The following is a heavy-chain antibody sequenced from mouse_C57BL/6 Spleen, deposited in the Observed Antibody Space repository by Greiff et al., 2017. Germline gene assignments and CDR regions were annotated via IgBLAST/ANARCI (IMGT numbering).Heavy chain of an antibody. CDR1: GYTFTDYY. V-gene: IGHV1-26*01. CDR2: IHPNNGGT. J-gene: IGHJ4*01. D-gene: IGHD1-1*01. Sequence: EVQLQQSGPELVKPGASVKISCKASGYTFTDYYMNWVKQSHGKSLEWIGDIHPNNGGTSYNQKFKGKATLTVDKSSSTAYMELRSLTSEDSAVYYCARSLIRGYYAMDYWGQGTSVTVSS. CDR3: ARSLIRGYYAMDY.